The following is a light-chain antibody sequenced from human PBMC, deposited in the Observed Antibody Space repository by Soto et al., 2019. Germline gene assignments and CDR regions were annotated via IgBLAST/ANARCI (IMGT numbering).Light chain of an antibody. CDR3: QSYDSNNVV. CDR2: EDN. Sequence: FILTQPHSVSESPGKTVTISCTRSSGSIASNYVQWYQQRPGSAPTTVIYEDNQRPSGVPDRFSGSIDSSSNSASLTISGLQTEDEADYYCQSYDSNNVVFGGGTKLTVL. V-gene: IGLV6-57*04. CDR1: SGSIASNY. J-gene: IGLJ2*01.